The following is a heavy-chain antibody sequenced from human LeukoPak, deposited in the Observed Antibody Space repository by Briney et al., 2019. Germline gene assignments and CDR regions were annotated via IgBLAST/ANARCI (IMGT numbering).Heavy chain of an antibody. CDR2: IYPGDSNT. Sequence: GESLKISFKGSEYSFTNYWIGWVRQMPGKGLEWLGMIYPGDSNTRYSPSFQGHVTISADKSISTAYLQWSSLKASDTAMYYCARHQGYFDPWGQGTLVTVSP. CDR1: EYSFTNYW. J-gene: IGHJ5*02. CDR3: ARHQGYFDP. D-gene: IGHD3-22*01. V-gene: IGHV5-51*01.